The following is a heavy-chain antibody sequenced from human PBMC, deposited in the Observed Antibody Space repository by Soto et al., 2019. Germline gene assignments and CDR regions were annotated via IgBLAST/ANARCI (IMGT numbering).Heavy chain of an antibody. V-gene: IGHV3-66*01. J-gene: IGHJ4*02. CDR3: ARGLGESYDY. CDR1: GFTVSSDY. Sequence: EGSLRLSCAFSGFTVSSDYLSWVRQAPGKGLEWVSVIYSGGGTFYADSVKGRFTISRDTSKNTLYLQMNSLRADDTAVYYCARGLGESYDYWGQGTLVTSPQ. D-gene: IGHD3-10*01. CDR2: IYSGGGT.